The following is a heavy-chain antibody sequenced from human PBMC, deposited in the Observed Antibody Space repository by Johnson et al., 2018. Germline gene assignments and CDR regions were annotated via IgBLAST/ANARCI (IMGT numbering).Heavy chain of an antibody. CDR2: ISWNSGIT. CDR1: GFTFDEYA. J-gene: IGHJ1*01. V-gene: IGHV3-9*01. D-gene: IGHD3-22*01. Sequence: VQLVESGGGLVQPGRSLRLSCAGSGFTFDEYAMHWVRQAPGKGLEWVSGISWNSGITGYAASVKGRFTISRDNAKNSLYLQMNSLRAEDTAIYYCVKDLHYYDGSGYFNRAHWGQGTLVTVSS. CDR3: VKDLHYYDGSGYFNRAH.